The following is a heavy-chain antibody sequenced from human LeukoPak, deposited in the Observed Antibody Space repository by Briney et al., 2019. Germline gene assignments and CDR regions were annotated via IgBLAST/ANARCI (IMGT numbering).Heavy chain of an antibody. J-gene: IGHJ4*02. CDR1: GASISRYY. CDR3: STDREVGRLAPAPTGDY. V-gene: IGHV4-4*07. Sequence: SETLSLTCSVSGASISRYYWSWIPQSPGKGLEWIWRIYASVSANYNPSLQSRVTMSIDTSKNQISLKFSSVNAADTAIYYCSTDREVGRLAPAPTGDYWGQGTLVTVSS. CDR2: IYASVSA. D-gene: IGHD1-26*01.